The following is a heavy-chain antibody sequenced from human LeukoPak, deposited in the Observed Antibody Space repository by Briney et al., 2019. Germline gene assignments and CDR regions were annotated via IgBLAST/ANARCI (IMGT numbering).Heavy chain of an antibody. V-gene: IGHV1-24*01. Sequence: ASVKVSCKVSGYTLTELSMHWVRQAPGKGLEWMGGFDPEDGEIIYAQKFQGRVTMTEDTSTDTAYMELSSLRSEDTAVYYCATRVRDYYDSSGYYVYFDYWGQGTLVTVSS. CDR1: GYTLTELS. D-gene: IGHD3-22*01. CDR2: FDPEDGEI. J-gene: IGHJ4*02. CDR3: ATRVRDYYDSSGYYVYFDY.